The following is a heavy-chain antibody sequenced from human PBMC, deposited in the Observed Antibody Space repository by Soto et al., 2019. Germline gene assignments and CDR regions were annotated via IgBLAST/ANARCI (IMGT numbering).Heavy chain of an antibody. D-gene: IGHD3-9*01. V-gene: IGHV4-59*01. Sequence: PSETLSLTCTVSGGSISSYYWSWIRQPPGKGLEWIGYIYYSGSTNYNPSLKSRVTISVDTSKNQFSLKLSSVTAADTAVYYCARENYDILTGYPNWFDPWGQGTLVTVYS. CDR1: GGSISSYY. CDR3: ARENYDILTGYPNWFDP. J-gene: IGHJ5*02. CDR2: IYYSGST.